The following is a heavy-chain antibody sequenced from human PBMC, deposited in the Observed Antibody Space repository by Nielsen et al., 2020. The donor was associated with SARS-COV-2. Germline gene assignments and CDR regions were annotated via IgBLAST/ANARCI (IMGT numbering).Heavy chain of an antibody. J-gene: IGHJ4*02. D-gene: IGHD3-9*01. CDR2: IYHSGST. V-gene: IGHV4-38-2*02. Sequence: SETLSLTCTVSGYSISSGYYWGWIRQPPGKGLEWIGSIYHSGSTYYNPSLKSRVTISVDTSKNQFSLKLSSVTAADTAVYYCARVPLRYSRQRYFDYWGQGTLVTVSS. CDR1: GYSISSGYY. CDR3: ARVPLRYSRQRYFDY.